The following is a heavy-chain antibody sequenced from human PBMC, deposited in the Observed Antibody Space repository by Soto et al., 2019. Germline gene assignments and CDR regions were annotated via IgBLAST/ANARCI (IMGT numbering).Heavy chain of an antibody. CDR1: GGSFSGYY. Sequence: SETLSLTCAVYGGSFSGYYWSWIRQPPGKGLEWIGEINHSGSTIYNPSLKSRVTISVDTSKNQFSLKLSSVTAADTAVYYCAIYWGSGAFDIWGQGTMVTVSS. J-gene: IGHJ3*02. CDR3: AIYWGSGAFDI. D-gene: IGHD7-27*01. V-gene: IGHV4-34*01. CDR2: INHSGST.